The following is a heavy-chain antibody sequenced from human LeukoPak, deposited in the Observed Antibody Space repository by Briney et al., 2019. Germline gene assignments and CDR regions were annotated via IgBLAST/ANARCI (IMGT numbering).Heavy chain of an antibody. D-gene: IGHD6-19*01. CDR2: ISGSGGST. Sequence: RGSLRLSCAASGFTFSSYAMSWVRQAPEKELEWVSGISGSGGSTYYADSVKGRFTISRDNSKNTLYLQMNSLRAEDTAVYYCAKRSSSGWYGFFDYWGQGTLVTVSS. CDR3: AKRSSSGWYGFFDY. V-gene: IGHV3-23*01. CDR1: GFTFSSYA. J-gene: IGHJ4*02.